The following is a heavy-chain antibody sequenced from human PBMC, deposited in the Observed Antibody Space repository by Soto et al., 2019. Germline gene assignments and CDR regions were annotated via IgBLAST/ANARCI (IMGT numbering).Heavy chain of an antibody. CDR2: ISYDGSNK. D-gene: IGHD2-8*01. Sequence: VAVISYDGSNKYYADSVKGRFTISRDNSKNTLYLQMNSLRAEDTAVYYCARGAMANGDFDYWGQGTLVTVSS. V-gene: IGHV3-30-3*01. CDR3: ARGAMANGDFDY. J-gene: IGHJ4*02.